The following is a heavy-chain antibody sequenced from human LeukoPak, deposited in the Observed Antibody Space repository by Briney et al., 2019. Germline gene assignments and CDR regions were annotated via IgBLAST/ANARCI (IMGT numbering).Heavy chain of an antibody. D-gene: IGHD6-13*01. CDR3: ARDPMTAAGSKDGMDV. V-gene: IGHV3-33*01. CDR2: IWYDGSIK. Sequence: GGSLRLSCAASGFTFSSYGMHWVRQAPGKGLEWVAVIWYDGSIKFYVDSVKGRFTISRDNSKNTLYLQMNSLRAEDTAVYYCARDPMTAAGSKDGMDVWGQGTTVTVSS. J-gene: IGHJ6*02. CDR1: GFTFSSYG.